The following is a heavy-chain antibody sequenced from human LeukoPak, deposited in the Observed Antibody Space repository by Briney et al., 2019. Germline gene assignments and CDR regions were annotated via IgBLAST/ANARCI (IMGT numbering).Heavy chain of an antibody. J-gene: IGHJ4*02. CDR3: ARDEYYYTSGLDY. D-gene: IGHD3-3*01. V-gene: IGHV3-23*01. CDR1: GSTFSTYA. CDR2: ISGDGGNT. Sequence: PGGSLRLSCAASGSTFSTYAMSWVRQTPGKGLEWVSPISGDGGNTYYADSMKGRFTVSRDNSKNTVFLQMNSLRAEDTAVYYCARDEYYYTSGLDYWGQGTLVTVAS.